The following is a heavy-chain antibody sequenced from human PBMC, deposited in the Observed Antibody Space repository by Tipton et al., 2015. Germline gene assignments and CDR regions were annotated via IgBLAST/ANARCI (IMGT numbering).Heavy chain of an antibody. CDR2: ISGSGNFI. J-gene: IGHJ4*02. CDR1: GFTFTTYN. CDR3: ARARGRHGGLFDS. V-gene: IGHV3-21*01. Sequence: SLRLSCVTSGFTFTTYNMVWVRQAPGKGLEWVSLISGSGNFIYYADSVKGRFTVSRDNAKNSLFLQMNSLRADDTAVYYCARARGRHGGLFDSWGQGILVTVSS. D-gene: IGHD4-23*01.